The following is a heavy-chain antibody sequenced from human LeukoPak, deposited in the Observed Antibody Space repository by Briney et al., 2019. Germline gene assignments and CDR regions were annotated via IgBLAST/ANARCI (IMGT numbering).Heavy chain of an antibody. D-gene: IGHD5/OR15-5a*01. CDR3: ARVVSGDDS. CDR1: GYTFTNYA. Sequence: VSVKVSCKASGYTFTNYAMNWVRQAPGQGLEWVGWINTNTGNPTYARGFTGRFVFSLDTSVSTAYLQISSLKAEDTAVYFCARVVSGDDSWGQGTLVTVSS. CDR2: INTNTGNP. V-gene: IGHV7-4-1*02. J-gene: IGHJ5*01.